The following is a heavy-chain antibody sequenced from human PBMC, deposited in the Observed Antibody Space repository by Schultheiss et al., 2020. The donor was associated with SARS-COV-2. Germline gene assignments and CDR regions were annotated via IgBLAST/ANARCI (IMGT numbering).Heavy chain of an antibody. D-gene: IGHD1-26*01. Sequence: SQTLSLTCAVYGGSFSGYYWGWIRQPPGKGLEWIWSIYYSGSTYYNPSLKSRVTISVDKSKNQFSLKLSSVTAADTAVYYCARGLSLPVGDAFDIWGQGTMVTVSS. CDR1: GGSFSGYY. CDR3: ARGLSLPVGDAFDI. V-gene: IGHV4-34*01. CDR2: IYYSGST. J-gene: IGHJ3*02.